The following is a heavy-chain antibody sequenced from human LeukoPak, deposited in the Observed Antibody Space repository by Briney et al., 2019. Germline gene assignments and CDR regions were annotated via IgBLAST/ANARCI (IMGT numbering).Heavy chain of an antibody. J-gene: IGHJ3*02. CDR2: ITGSGANT. Sequence: PGGSLRLSCAASGLTFSTYGMNWVRQAPGKGLEWVSAITGSGANTYYADSVKGRFTVSRDNSKNTLFLQMKSLRADDTAVYYCAKVRSPTVVTQLNAFDIWGQGTMVTVSS. CDR1: GLTFSTYG. V-gene: IGHV3-23*01. CDR3: AKVRSPTVVTQLNAFDI. D-gene: IGHD4-23*01.